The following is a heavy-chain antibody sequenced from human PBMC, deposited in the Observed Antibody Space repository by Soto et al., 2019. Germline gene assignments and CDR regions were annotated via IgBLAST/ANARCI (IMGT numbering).Heavy chain of an antibody. CDR2: ISWNSGSI. J-gene: IGHJ4*02. CDR1: GFTFDDYA. CDR3: AKARYGRSTSCYSFDY. D-gene: IGHD2-2*01. V-gene: IGHV3-9*01. Sequence: GGSLRLSCAASGFTFDDYAMHWVRQAPGKGLEWVSGISWNSGSIGYADSVKGLFTISRDNAKNSLYLQMNSLRAEDTALYYCAKARYGRSTSCYSFDYWGQGTLVTVSS.